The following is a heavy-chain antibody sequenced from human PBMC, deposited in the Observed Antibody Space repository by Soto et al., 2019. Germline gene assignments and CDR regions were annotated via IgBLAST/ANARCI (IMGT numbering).Heavy chain of an antibody. V-gene: IGHV4-39*01. D-gene: IGHD3-22*01. J-gene: IGHJ4*02. CDR3: VSHFYYDSSGYYHMGPFDY. CDR1: GGSISSSSYY. CDR2: IYYSGST. Sequence: SETLSLTCTVSGGSISSSSYYWGWIRQPPGKGLEWIGSIYYSGSTYYKPSLKSRVTISVDTSKNQFSLKLSSVTAADKDVYFFVSHFYYDSSGYYHMGPFDYWGQGTLVTVSS.